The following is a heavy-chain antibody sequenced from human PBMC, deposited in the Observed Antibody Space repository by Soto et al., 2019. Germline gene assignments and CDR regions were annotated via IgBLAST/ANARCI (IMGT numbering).Heavy chain of an antibody. J-gene: IGHJ4*02. CDR2: INHSGST. CDR1: GGSFSGYY. D-gene: IGHD6-19*01. V-gene: IGHV4-34*01. Sequence: QVQLQQWGAGLLKPSETLCLTCAVYGGSFSGYYWSWIRQPPGKGLELIGEINHSGSTKYNPSLKSRVTIAVDTSKNQFSLKLSSVTAADTAVYYCARGQGVIAVAGLDYWGQGTLVTVSS. CDR3: ARGQGVIAVAGLDY.